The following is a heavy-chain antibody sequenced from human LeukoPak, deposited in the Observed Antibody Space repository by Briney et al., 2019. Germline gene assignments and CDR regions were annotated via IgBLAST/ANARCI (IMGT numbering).Heavy chain of an antibody. D-gene: IGHD1-26*01. CDR3: ARDPGIVGATTGFDY. Sequence: SETLSLTCAVYGGSFSGYYWSWIRQPPGKGLEWIGEINHSGSTNYNPSLKSRVTMSVDTSKNQFSLKLSSVTAADTAVYYCARDPGIVGATTGFDYWGQGTLVTVSS. CDR1: GGSFSGYY. V-gene: IGHV4-34*01. J-gene: IGHJ4*02. CDR2: INHSGST.